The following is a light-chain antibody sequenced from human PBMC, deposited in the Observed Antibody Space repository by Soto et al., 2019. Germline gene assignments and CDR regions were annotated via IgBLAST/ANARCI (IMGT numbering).Light chain of an antibody. V-gene: IGKV3-15*01. CDR3: QQYNDWPLT. CDR2: GAF. Sequence: EIVLTQSPASLSWSPGERAAVSCRASQSVSSYLAWYQQKPGQAPSLLIYGAFTRATGVPASFSGAGSGTEFTLTISSLQSEDFALYYCQQYNDWPLTFGQGTKVDIK. J-gene: IGKJ1*01. CDR1: QSVSSY.